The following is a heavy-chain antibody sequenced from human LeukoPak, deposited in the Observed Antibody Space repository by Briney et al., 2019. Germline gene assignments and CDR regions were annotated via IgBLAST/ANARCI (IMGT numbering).Heavy chain of an antibody. Sequence: QTGGSLRLSCAGSGFIFSSYWMHWVRQAPGKGLVWVSRIRTDGGSTYYADSVKGRFTVSRDNAKNTLYLQMNSLRAEDTAVYYCAKAERYCSSTSCPYYFDYWGQGTLVTVSS. D-gene: IGHD2-2*01. CDR1: GFIFSSYW. V-gene: IGHV3-74*01. J-gene: IGHJ4*02. CDR3: AKAERYCSSTSCPYYFDY. CDR2: IRTDGGST.